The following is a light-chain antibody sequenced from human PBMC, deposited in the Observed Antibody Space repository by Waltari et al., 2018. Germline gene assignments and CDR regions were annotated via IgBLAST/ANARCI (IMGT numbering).Light chain of an antibody. Sequence: DIQMNQSPSSLSASVGDTVTINCRASQSSSSWLAWYQQKSGKAPKVLIYKASNLQSGVPSRFSGSVSGTDFTLTISSLQPEDFGTYYCLQYSSSPRTFGQGTKVEIK. CDR3: LQYSSSPRT. CDR2: KAS. V-gene: IGKV1D-16*01. CDR1: QSSSSW. J-gene: IGKJ1*01.